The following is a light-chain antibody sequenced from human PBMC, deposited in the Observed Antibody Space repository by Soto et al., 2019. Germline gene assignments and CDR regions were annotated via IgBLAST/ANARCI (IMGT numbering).Light chain of an antibody. Sequence: QRVLTRPPSVSGAPGQRVTISCTGSSSNIGAGYDVHWYQQLPGTAPKLLIYGNSNRPSGVPDRFSGSKSGTSASLAITGLQAEDEADYYCQSYASSLSVVFGGGTKVTVL. V-gene: IGLV1-40*01. CDR1: SSNIGAGYD. J-gene: IGLJ2*01. CDR3: QSYASSLSVV. CDR2: GNS.